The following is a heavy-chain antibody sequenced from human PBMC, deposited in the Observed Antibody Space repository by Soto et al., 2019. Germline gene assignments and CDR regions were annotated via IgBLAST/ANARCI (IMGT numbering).Heavy chain of an antibody. CDR1: GGSISSSSYY. Sequence: SESLSLTCTVSGGSISSSSYYWGWIRQPPGKGLEWIGSIYYSGSTYYNPSLKSRVTISVDTSKNQFSLKLSSVTAADTAVYYRARLSYYYGMDVWGQGTTVTVSS. CDR3: ARLSYYYGMDV. V-gene: IGHV4-39*01. CDR2: IYYSGST. J-gene: IGHJ6*02.